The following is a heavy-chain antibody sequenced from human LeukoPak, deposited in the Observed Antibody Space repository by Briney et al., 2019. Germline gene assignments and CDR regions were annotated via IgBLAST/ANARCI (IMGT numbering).Heavy chain of an antibody. D-gene: IGHD3-3*01. CDR1: GLTFSSYA. CDR2: ISYDGSNK. V-gene: IGHV3-30-3*01. Sequence: GGSLRLSCAASGLTFSSYAMHWVRQAPGKGLEWVAVISYDGSNKYYADSVKGRFTISRDNSKNTLYLQMNSLRAEDTAVYYCAREHSPDFWSGYYKQYYFDYWGQGTLVTVSS. J-gene: IGHJ4*02. CDR3: AREHSPDFWSGYYKQYYFDY.